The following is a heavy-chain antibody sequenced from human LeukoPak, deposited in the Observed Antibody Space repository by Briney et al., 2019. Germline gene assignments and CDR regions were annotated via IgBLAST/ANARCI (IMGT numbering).Heavy chain of an antibody. D-gene: IGHD2-2*01. V-gene: IGHV4-38-2*02. CDR2: IYHSGST. J-gene: IGHJ5*02. Sequence: KPSETLSLTCTVSGYSISSGYYWGWIRQPPGKGLEWIGSIYHSGSTYYNPSLKSRVTISVDTSKNQFSLKLSSVTAADTAVYYCARESLVVPAAMLDNWFDPWGQGTLVTVSS. CDR3: ARESLVVPAAMLDNWFDP. CDR1: GYSISSGYY.